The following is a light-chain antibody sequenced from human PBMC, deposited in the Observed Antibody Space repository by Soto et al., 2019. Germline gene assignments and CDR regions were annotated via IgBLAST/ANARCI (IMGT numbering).Light chain of an antibody. CDR2: LNNDGSH. J-gene: IGLJ3*02. V-gene: IGLV4-69*01. Sequence: QPVLTQSPSASASLGGSVKLTCTLSSGHSNYAIAWHQQQPEKGPRYLMRLNNDGSHNKGDGIPDRFSGSSSGAERYLTISSLQSEDEADYYCQTWGTGIQVFGGGTKLTVL. CDR3: QTWGTGIQV. CDR1: SGHSNYA.